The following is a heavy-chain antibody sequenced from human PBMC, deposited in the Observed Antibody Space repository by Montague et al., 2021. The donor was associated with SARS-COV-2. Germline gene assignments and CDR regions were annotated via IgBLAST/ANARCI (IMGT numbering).Heavy chain of an antibody. D-gene: IGHD2-15*01. V-gene: IGHV3-53*01. Sequence: SLRLSCAASGFTVSTNYMSWVRQAPGKGLEWISVIYSGGDTYYADSVKGRFTISRDNSKNTLYLQMDSLRAEDTAVYYCARGGGQRNYGMDVWGQGTTVTVSS. CDR2: IYSGGDT. CDR1: GFTVSTNY. J-gene: IGHJ6*02. CDR3: ARGGGQRNYGMDV.